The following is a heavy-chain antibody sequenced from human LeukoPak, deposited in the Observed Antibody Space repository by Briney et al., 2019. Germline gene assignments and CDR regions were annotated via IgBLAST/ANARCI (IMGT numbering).Heavy chain of an antibody. V-gene: IGHV4-34*12. D-gene: IGHD1-1*01. CDR1: GGSFSGYY. Sequence: SETLSLTCAVYGGSFSGYYWSWIRQPPGKGLEWIGEIVHSGNTKYNPSLKSRVTISVDTSKNQFSLNLTSVTAADTAAYYCARFGSSTWYKGAFDIWGQGTMVTVAS. CDR2: IVHSGNT. J-gene: IGHJ3*02. CDR3: ARFGSSTWYKGAFDI.